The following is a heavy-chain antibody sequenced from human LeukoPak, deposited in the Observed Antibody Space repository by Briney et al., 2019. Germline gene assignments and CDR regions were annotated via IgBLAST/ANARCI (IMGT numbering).Heavy chain of an antibody. J-gene: IGHJ2*01. CDR3: TGYGEYWDWYFDL. V-gene: IGHV4-59*02. CDR2: MYYSWST. Sequence: SSKTPFLNCTVPGGSVSSYYWSWIRQPPGTGLEWIGYMYYSWSTNYNPSLNSRDTISKDTSQNQLPMKLNSVTAAGTAVDHFTGYGEYWDWYFDLWGRGTPVTVSP. D-gene: IGHD4-17*01. CDR1: GGSVSSYY.